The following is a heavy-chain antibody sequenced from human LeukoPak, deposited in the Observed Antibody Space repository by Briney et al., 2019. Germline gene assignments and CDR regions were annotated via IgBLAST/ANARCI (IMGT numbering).Heavy chain of an antibody. V-gene: IGHV7-4-1*01. CDR3: ARRSMIKHLDV. J-gene: IGHJ6*04. D-gene: IGHD5/OR15-5a*01. Sequence: ASVKVSCKASGYTFTDHAINWVRQAPGQGLEYMGWINTNTGNPTYAQAFTGRIVFSLDTSVSTAYLQIGSLKAEDTAVYFCARRSMIKHLDVWGKGTTVIVSS. CDR1: GYTFTDHA. CDR2: INTNTGNP.